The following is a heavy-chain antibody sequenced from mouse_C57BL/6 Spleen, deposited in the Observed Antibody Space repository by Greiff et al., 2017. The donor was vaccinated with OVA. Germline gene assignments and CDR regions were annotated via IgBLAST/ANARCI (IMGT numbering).Heavy chain of an antibody. D-gene: IGHD1-1*01. J-gene: IGHJ4*01. CDR3: ARGLIYYYGSRGAMDY. V-gene: IGHV1-80*01. Sequence: QVQLKESGAELVKPGASVKISCKASGYAFSSYWMNWVKQRPGKGLEWIGQIYPGDGDTNYNGKFKGKATLTADKSSSTAYMQLSSLTSEDSAVYFCARGLIYYYGSRGAMDYWGQGTSVTVSS. CDR1: GYAFSSYW. CDR2: IYPGDGDT.